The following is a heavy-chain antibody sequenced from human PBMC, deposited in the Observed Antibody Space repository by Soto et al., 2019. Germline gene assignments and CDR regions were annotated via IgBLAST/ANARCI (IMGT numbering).Heavy chain of an antibody. CDR2: IYYSGST. V-gene: IGHV4-59*01. Sequence: PSXTLWLTSTVSGGTISSYDGRWIRQPPGKGLEWIGYIYYSGSTNYNPSLKSRVTISVDTSKNQFSLRLSSVTAADTAVYYCARDGGDYGDYMDYFDYWGQGTLVTGSS. D-gene: IGHD4-17*01. CDR1: GGTISSYD. J-gene: IGHJ4*02. CDR3: ARDGGDYGDYMDYFDY.